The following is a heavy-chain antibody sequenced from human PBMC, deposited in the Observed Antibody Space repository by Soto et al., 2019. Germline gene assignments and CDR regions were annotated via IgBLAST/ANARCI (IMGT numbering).Heavy chain of an antibody. J-gene: IGHJ6*04. D-gene: IGHD3-16*01. CDR1: GGSISSGGYY. V-gene: IGHV4-31*03. Sequence: SETLSLTCTVSGGSISSGGYYWSWIRQHPGKGLEWIGYIYYSGSTYYNPSLKSRVTISVDTSKNQFSLKLSSVTAADTAVYYCASLTFGGVRALMDVWGKGTTVTVSS. CDR2: IYYSGST. CDR3: ASLTFGGVRALMDV.